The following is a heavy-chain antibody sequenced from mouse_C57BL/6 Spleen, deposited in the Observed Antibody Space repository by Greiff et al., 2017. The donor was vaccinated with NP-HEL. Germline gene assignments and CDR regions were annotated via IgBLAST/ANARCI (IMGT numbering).Heavy chain of an antibody. J-gene: IGHJ2*01. CDR2: ISDGGSYT. V-gene: IGHV5-4*03. Sequence: EVKLVESGGGLVKPGGSLKLSCAASGFTFSSYAMSWVRQTPEKRLEWVATISDGGSYTYYPDNVKGRFTISRDNAKNNLYLQMSHLKSEDTAMYYCARASNWNYFDYWGQGTTLTVSS. CDR3: ARASNWNYFDY. D-gene: IGHD4-1*01. CDR1: GFTFSSYA.